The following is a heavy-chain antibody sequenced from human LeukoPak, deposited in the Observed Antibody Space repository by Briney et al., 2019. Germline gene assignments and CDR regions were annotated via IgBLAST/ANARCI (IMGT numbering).Heavy chain of an antibody. Sequence: SVKVSCKASGYTFTGYYMHWVRQAPGQGLEWMGWINPNSGGTNYAQKFQGRVTMTRDTSISTAYMELSRLRSDDTAVYYCARDAHRIAVPGTCDYWGQGTLVTVSS. CDR3: ARDAHRIAVPGTCDY. CDR1: GYTFTGYY. V-gene: IGHV1-2*02. CDR2: INPNSGGT. D-gene: IGHD6-19*01. J-gene: IGHJ4*02.